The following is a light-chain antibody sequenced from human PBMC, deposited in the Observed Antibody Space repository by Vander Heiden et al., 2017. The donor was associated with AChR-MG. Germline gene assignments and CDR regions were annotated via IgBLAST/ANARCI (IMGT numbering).Light chain of an antibody. CDR3: VSYTSTTSVV. CDR2: DVS. V-gene: IGLV2-14*03. J-gene: IGLJ2*01. CDR1: SSDVGAYNY. Sequence: QSALTQPASVSGSPGQSITISCTGTSSDVGAYNYVAWYQHYPGEAPKRLMFDVSKRPSGVSSRVSGSKSGNKDSLTISGLKADDEADDHCVSYTSTTSVVFGGGTRLTVL.